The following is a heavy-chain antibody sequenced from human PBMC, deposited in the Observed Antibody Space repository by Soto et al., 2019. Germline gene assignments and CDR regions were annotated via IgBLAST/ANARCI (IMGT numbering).Heavy chain of an antibody. V-gene: IGHV4-39*01. CDR1: GVSISNSSYY. Sequence: QLQLQESGPGLVKPSETLSLTCTVSGVSISNSSYYWGWIRRPPGTGLEWIGTIYYSGITYYNPSLKSRVTISVDTSKNQFSLKLTSVTAAGTAVYYCARHGSNWGQGTLVTVSS. CDR3: ARHGSN. J-gene: IGHJ4*02. CDR2: IYYSGIT.